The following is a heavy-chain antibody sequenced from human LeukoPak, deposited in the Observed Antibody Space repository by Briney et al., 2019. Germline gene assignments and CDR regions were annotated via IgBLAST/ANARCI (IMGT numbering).Heavy chain of an antibody. CDR1: GFTFSSYS. CDR2: ISSSSSYI. Sequence: PGGSLRLSCAASGFTFSSYSMNWVRQAPGKGLEWVSSISSSSSYIYYADSVKGRFTISRDNAKNSLYLQMNSLRHEDTAVYYCAKDVQKAVAGIYGMGVWGQGTTVTASS. V-gene: IGHV3-21*01. CDR3: AKDVQKAVAGIYGMGV. J-gene: IGHJ6*02. D-gene: IGHD6-13*01.